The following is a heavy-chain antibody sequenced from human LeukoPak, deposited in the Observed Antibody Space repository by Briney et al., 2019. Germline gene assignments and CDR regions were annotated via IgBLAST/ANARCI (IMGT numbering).Heavy chain of an antibody. CDR3: AKNRLFITLVNMDV. CDR2: ISGSGGNT. D-gene: IGHD3-10*01. J-gene: IGHJ6*03. V-gene: IGHV3-23*01. CDR1: GFTFGSYA. Sequence: PGGSLRLSCEVSGFTFGSYAMTWVRRAPGKGLEWVSAISGSGGNTHYADSVEGRFTISRDNSKNTLYLQMNSLRVEDTAVYYCAKNRLFITLVNMDVWGKGTTVTVSS.